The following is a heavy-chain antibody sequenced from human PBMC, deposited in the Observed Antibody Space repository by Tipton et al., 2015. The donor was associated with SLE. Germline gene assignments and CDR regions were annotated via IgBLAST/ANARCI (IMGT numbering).Heavy chain of an antibody. CDR3: AKEGIGGDYFDY. CDR2: IKQDGSEK. J-gene: IGHJ4*02. Sequence: SLRLSCAASGFTFSNYWMNWVRQAPGKGLEWVANIKQDGSEKYYVDSVKGRFIISRDNAKNSLYLQMNSLRAEDTALYYCAKEGIGGDYFDYWGQGTLVTVSS. D-gene: IGHD2/OR15-2a*01. V-gene: IGHV3-7*03. CDR1: GFTFSNYW.